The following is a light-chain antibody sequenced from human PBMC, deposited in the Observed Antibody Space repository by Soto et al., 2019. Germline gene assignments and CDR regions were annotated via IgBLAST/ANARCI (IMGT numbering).Light chain of an antibody. Sequence: QSVLPQPPSASGSPGQSVAISCTGPSSDVGGYNYVSWYQQHPGKAPKLMIYEVNKRPSGVPDRFSGSKSGNTASLTVSGLQAEDEADYYCSSYAGSSNVFGTGTKVTVL. CDR1: SSDVGGYNY. V-gene: IGLV2-8*01. J-gene: IGLJ1*01. CDR3: SSYAGSSNV. CDR2: EVN.